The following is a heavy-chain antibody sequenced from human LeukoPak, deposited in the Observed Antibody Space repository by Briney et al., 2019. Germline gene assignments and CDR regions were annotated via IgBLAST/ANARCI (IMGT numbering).Heavy chain of an antibody. V-gene: IGHV3-21*01. CDR2: ISSSSSYI. CDR3: ARDRLYYYDSIANAFDI. CDR1: GFTFSSYS. Sequence: PGGSLRLSCAASGFTFSSYSMNWVRQAPGKGLEWVSSISSSSSYIYYADSVKGRFTISRDNAKNSLYLQMNSLGAEDTAVYYCARDRLYYYDSIANAFDIWGQGTMVTVSS. D-gene: IGHD3-22*01. J-gene: IGHJ3*02.